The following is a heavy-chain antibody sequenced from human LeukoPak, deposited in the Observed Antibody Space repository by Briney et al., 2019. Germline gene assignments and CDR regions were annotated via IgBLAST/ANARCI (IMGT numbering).Heavy chain of an antibody. CDR1: GFTFSSYA. CDR3: ARASLSGDPFVVVPAANLDY. Sequence: GRSLRLSCAASGFTFSSYAMHWVRQAPGKGLEWVAVISYDGSNKYYADSVKGRFTISRDNSKNTLYLQMNSLRAEDTAVYYCARASLSGDPFVVVPAANLDYWGQGTLVTVSS. D-gene: IGHD2-2*01. V-gene: IGHV3-30-3*01. CDR2: ISYDGSNK. J-gene: IGHJ4*02.